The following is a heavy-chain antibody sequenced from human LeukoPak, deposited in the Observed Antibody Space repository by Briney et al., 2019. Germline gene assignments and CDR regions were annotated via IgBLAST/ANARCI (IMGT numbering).Heavy chain of an antibody. D-gene: IGHD6-19*01. CDR1: GYTFSDYY. Sequence: ASVKVSCKTFGYTFSDYYLNWVRQAPGQGLEWMGWINPSSGGTNYAQNFQGRVTLTRDTSISTAYMYLYRLISDDTAVYYCARGAPNSSGFRLVDNWGQGTLVTVSS. J-gene: IGHJ4*02. CDR2: INPSSGGT. CDR3: ARGAPNSSGFRLVDN. V-gene: IGHV1-2*02.